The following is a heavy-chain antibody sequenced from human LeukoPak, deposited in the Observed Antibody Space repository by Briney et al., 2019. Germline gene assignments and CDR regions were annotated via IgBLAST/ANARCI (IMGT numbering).Heavy chain of an antibody. CDR2: INPYNGNT. CDR3: ARVGGYYPSHWYFDL. CDR1: GYTFTSYG. J-gene: IGHJ2*01. V-gene: IGHV1-18*01. Sequence: ASVKVSCKASGYTFTSYGISWVRQAPGQGLEWMGWINPYNGNTNYAQKLQGRVTMTTDTSTSTAYMELRSLRSDDTAVYYCARVGGYYPSHWYFDLWGRGTLVTVSS. D-gene: IGHD3-22*01.